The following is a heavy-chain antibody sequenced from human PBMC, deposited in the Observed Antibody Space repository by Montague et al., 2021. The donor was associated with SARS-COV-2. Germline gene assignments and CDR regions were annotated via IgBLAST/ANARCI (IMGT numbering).Heavy chain of an antibody. Sequence: SETLSLTCTVSGGSITSSLYYWGWIRQPPGKGLEWIGTTHYSETTSYNPSLKSRVTISVDTSKNQFSLKVTSVTAADTAVYYCARHVTSIGYWRWIDPWGQGTLVTVSS. CDR2: THYSETT. CDR1: GGSITSSLYY. J-gene: IGHJ5*02. V-gene: IGHV4-39*01. D-gene: IGHD3-3*01. CDR3: ARHVTSIGYWRWIDP.